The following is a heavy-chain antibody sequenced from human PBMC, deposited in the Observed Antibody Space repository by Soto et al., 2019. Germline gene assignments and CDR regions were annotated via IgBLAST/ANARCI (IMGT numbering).Heavy chain of an antibody. CDR2: ISAYNGNT. V-gene: IGHV1-18*04. D-gene: IGHD1-26*01. CDR3: ALRGPIVGATNGYFHY. CDR1: GYTFTSYG. Sequence: ASVKVSCKASGYTFTSYGISWVRRAPGQGLEWMGWISAYNGNTNYAQKLQGRVTMTTDTSTSTAYMELRSLRSDDTAVYYCALRGPIVGATNGYFHYWGQGTLVTVSS. J-gene: IGHJ4*02.